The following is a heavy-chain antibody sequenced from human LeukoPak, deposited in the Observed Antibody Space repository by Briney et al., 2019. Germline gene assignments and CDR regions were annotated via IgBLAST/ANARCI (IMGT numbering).Heavy chain of an antibody. V-gene: IGHV6-1*01. CDR3: ARGWLSSGTGFAD. CDR1: GDSVSSSTTA. Sequence: SQTLSLTCAISGDSVSSSTTAWNWVRQSPSRGLEWLGRTFYRFKWNYDSAVSVRSRITISPDTAKNQFSLQLNSVTPEDTAVYYCARGWLSSGTGFADWGQGTLVTVSS. D-gene: IGHD6-6*01. J-gene: IGHJ4*02. CDR2: TFYRFKWNY.